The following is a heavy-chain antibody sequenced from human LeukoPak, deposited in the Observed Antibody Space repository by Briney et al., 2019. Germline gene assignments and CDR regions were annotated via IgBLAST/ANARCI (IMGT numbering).Heavy chain of an antibody. D-gene: IGHD6-19*01. Sequence: PGGSLRLSCAASGFTFSSYSMNWVRQAPGKGLEWVSSISSSSSYIYYADSVKGRFTISRDNAKNSLYLQMNSLRAEDTAVYYCASQYSSGWPRLPKYYYYMDVWGKGTTVTVSS. V-gene: IGHV3-21*01. J-gene: IGHJ6*03. CDR1: GFTFSSYS. CDR2: ISSSSSYI. CDR3: ASQYSSGWPRLPKYYYYMDV.